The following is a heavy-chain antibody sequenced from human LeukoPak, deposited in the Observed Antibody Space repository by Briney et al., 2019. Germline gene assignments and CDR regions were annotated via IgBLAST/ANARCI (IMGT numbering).Heavy chain of an antibody. CDR3: ASVGVDLWFDP. CDR1: GYTFTGYY. Sequence: ASVKVSCKASGYTFTGYYIHWLRQAPGQGLEWMGRINPNSGGTNYAQKFQGRVTMTRDTSISTAYMELSRLKSDDTAVYYCASVGVDLWFDPWGQGTLVTVSS. CDR2: INPNSGGT. J-gene: IGHJ5*02. D-gene: IGHD3/OR15-3a*01. V-gene: IGHV1-2*06.